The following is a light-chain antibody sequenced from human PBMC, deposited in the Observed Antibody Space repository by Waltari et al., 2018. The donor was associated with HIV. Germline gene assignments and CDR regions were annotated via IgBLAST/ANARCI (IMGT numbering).Light chain of an antibody. CDR2: DVN. CDR1: SSDIGGYDY. Sequence: QSALTQPASVSGSPGQSITIPCTATSSDIGGYDYVSWYQHLPVKVPKLMIYDVNKRPSGVSSRFSGSKSGSTASLTISGLQPEDEADYYCCSYSGSGTLVFGGGTKLIVL. J-gene: IGLJ2*01. CDR3: CSYSGSGTLV. V-gene: IGLV2-23*02.